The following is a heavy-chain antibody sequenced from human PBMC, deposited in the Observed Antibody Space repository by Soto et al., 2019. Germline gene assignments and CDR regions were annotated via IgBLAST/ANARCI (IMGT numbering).Heavy chain of an antibody. Sequence: EVQLVESGGGLVQPGGSLRLSCAASGFTFSSYDMHWVRQATGKGLEWVSAIGTAGDTYYPGSVKGRFTISRENAKNSLYLQMSSLRAEDTAVYYCAKGGYCSSTSCKRVNWFDPWGQGTLVTVSS. J-gene: IGHJ5*02. CDR3: AKGGYCSSTSCKRVNWFDP. V-gene: IGHV3-13*01. CDR1: GFTFSSYD. D-gene: IGHD2-2*01. CDR2: IGTAGDT.